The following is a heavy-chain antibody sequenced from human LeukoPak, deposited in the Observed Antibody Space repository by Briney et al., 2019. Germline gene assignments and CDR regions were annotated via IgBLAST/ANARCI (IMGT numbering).Heavy chain of an antibody. D-gene: IGHD3-9*01. CDR3: ARGGAYYDILTD. V-gene: IGHV4-59*12. Sequence: SETLSLTCTVFGGSISSYYWSWIRQPPGQGLEWIGYISYSGRTNYNPSLKSRVTISVDTSKNQFSLKLSSVTAADTAVYYCARGGAYYDILTDWGQGTLVTVSS. CDR1: GGSISSYY. CDR2: ISYSGRT. J-gene: IGHJ4*02.